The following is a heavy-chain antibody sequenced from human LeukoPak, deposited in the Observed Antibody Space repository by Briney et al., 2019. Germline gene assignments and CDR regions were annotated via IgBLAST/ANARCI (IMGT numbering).Heavy chain of an antibody. CDR1: GYTFTSYY. D-gene: IGHD2-2*01. CDR2: INPSGGST. V-gene: IGHV1-46*01. CDR3: ARDNRGYCSSTSCYVYRSTCNWFDP. Sequence: ASVKVSCKASGYTFTSYYMHWVRQAPGQGLEWMGIINPSGGSTSYAQKFQGRVTMTRDTSTSTVYMELSSLRSEDTAVYYCARDNRGYCSSTSCYVYRSTCNWFDPWGQGTLATVSS. J-gene: IGHJ5*02.